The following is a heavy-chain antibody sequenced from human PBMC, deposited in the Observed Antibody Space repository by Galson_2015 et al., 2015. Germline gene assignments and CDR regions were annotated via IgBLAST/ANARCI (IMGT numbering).Heavy chain of an antibody. CDR2: VTPGSGAT. V-gene: IGHV1-46*01. D-gene: IGHD5-12*01. CDR3: ARETSATGYGDH. Sequence: SVKVSCKASGYTLSNYHIHWVRQAPGQGLEWMGIVTPGSGATSYAEKFQGRVIMTGDMSTTTAFLELSSLRSDDTALYYCARETSATGYGDHWGQGPLVTVST. J-gene: IGHJ4*02. CDR1: GYTLSNYH.